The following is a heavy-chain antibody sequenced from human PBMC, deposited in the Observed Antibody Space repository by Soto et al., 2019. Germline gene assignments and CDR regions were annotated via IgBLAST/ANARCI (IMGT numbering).Heavy chain of an antibody. CDR3: AKRTSMSGNYYFDY. D-gene: IGHD3-10*01. V-gene: IGHV3-74*01. CDR2: INSDGSSI. J-gene: IGHJ4*02. Sequence: EVQLAESGGGLVQPGGSMRLSGAASGFTFSSYWMHWVRQAPGKGLVWVSRINSDGSSIRYADSVKGRFTISRDNATNTLYLQMSSLRAEDTAVYYCAKRTSMSGNYYFDYWGEGTMVAVSS. CDR1: GFTFSSYW.